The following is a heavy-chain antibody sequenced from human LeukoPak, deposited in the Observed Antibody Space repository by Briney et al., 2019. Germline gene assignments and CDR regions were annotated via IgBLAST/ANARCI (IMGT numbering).Heavy chain of an antibody. CDR3: ARAPDLGSPGLLGY. CDR2: VSYIGST. Sequence: SETLSLTCGVSGGSISSFYWSWIRQPPGKGLEWIGYVSYIGSTSYNPSLKSRVTISVDTSKNQFSLKLSSVTAADTAVYYCARAPDLGSPGLLGYWGQGTLVTVSS. V-gene: IGHV4-59*12. D-gene: IGHD6-19*01. CDR1: GGSISSFY. J-gene: IGHJ4*02.